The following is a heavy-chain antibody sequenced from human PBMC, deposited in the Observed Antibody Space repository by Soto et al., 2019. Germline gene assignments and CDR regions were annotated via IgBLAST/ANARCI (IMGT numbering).Heavy chain of an antibody. V-gene: IGHV1-69*12. CDR3: ASCGELLLDWSTSWFDP. CDR1: GGTFSSYA. Sequence: QVQLVQSGAEVKKPGSSVKVSCKASGGTFSSYAISWVRQAPGQGLEWMGGIIPIFGTANHAQKFQGRGTITADESTSTAYMELRRLRSEDTAVYYRASCGELLLDWSTSWFDPWGQGTLGTVSS. J-gene: IGHJ5*02. CDR2: IIPIFGTA. D-gene: IGHD2-15*01.